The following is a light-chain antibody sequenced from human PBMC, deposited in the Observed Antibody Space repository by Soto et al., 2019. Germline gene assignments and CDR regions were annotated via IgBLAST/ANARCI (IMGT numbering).Light chain of an antibody. CDR1: SSDVGGYNY. CDR3: SSYSSSSTNV. V-gene: IGLV2-14*01. Sequence: QSALTQPGSVSGSPGQSITISCTGTSSDVGGYNYVSWYQRHPGKAPKLMVYEVSNRPSGVSNRFSGSKSGNTASLTISGLQAEDEADYYCSSYSSSSTNVFGPGTKVTVL. J-gene: IGLJ1*01. CDR2: EVS.